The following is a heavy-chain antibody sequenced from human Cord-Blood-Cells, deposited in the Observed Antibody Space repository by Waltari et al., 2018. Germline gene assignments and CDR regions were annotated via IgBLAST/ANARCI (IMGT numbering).Heavy chain of an antibody. CDR3: ARSPGYSSSSGAFDI. CDR1: GGTFRSYA. Sequence: QVQLVQSGAEVKKPGSSVKVSCKASGGTFRSYAISWVRQAPGQGLEWMGRIIPILGIANYAQKFQGRVTITADKSTSTAYMELSSLRSEDTAVYYCARSPGYSSSSGAFDIWGQGTMVTVSS. V-gene: IGHV1-69*09. CDR2: IIPILGIA. J-gene: IGHJ3*02. D-gene: IGHD6-6*01.